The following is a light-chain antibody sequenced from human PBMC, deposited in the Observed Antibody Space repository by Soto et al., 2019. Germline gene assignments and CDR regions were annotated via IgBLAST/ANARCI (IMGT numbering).Light chain of an antibody. Sequence: QSVLTQPPSASGTPGQRVSISCSGSSSNIGSKYVYWYQQLPGTAPKLLIYRNNQRPSGVPDRFSVSKSGTSASLAISGLLSEDEADYYCAAWDDSLTGQVFGTGTKLTVL. CDR1: SSNIGSKY. CDR3: AAWDDSLTGQV. V-gene: IGLV1-47*01. J-gene: IGLJ1*01. CDR2: RNN.